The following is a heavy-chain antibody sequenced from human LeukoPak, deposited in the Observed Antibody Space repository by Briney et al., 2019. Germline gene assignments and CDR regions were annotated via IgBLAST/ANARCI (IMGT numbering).Heavy chain of an antibody. Sequence: GGSLRLSCAASGFTFSSYSMNWVRQAPGKGLEWVSSISSGSSYIYYADSVKGRFTISRDNAKNSLYLQMNSLRAEDTAVYYCARDRXVGAADFDYWGQGTLVTVSS. CDR1: GFTFSSYS. D-gene: IGHD2-15*01. CDR2: ISSGSSYI. CDR3: ARDRXVGAADFDY. J-gene: IGHJ4*02. V-gene: IGHV3-21*01.